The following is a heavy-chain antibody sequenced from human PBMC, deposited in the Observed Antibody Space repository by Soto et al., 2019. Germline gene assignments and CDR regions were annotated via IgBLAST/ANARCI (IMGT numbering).Heavy chain of an antibody. Sequence: GGSLRLSCAASGFTFSSYSMNWVRQAPGEGLEWVSSISSSSSYIYYADSVKGRFTISRDNAKNSLYLQMNSLRAEDTAVYYCARGDYDSSGYYVVHASLSPYWGQGTLVTVSS. CDR2: ISSSSSYI. CDR3: ARGDYDSSGYYVVHASLSPY. V-gene: IGHV3-21*01. J-gene: IGHJ4*02. D-gene: IGHD3-22*01. CDR1: GFTFSSYS.